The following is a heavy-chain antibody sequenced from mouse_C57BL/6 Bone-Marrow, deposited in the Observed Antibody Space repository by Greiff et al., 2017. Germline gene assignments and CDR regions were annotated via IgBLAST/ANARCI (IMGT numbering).Heavy chain of an antibody. CDR2: IYPRCGNT. V-gene: IGHV1-81*01. J-gene: IGHJ2*01. CDR1: GYTFTSYG. CDR3: ARGGWLLRV. Sequence: QVQLQQSGAELARPGASVKLSCKASGYTFTSYGISWVKQRTGQGLEWIGEIYPRCGNTYYNEKFKGKATLTADKSSSTAYMELRGLTSEDSAVYFSARGGWLLRVWGQGTTLTVSS. D-gene: IGHD2-3*01.